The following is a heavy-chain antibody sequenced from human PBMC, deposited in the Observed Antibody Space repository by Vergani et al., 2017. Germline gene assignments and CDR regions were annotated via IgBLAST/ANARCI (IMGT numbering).Heavy chain of an antibody. CDR3: ARELYYYDSSGYIPLYYYYYMDV. J-gene: IGHJ6*03. V-gene: IGHV1-18*01. CDR2: IIAYNGNT. D-gene: IGHD3-22*01. CDR1: GGTFSSYA. Sequence: QVQLVQSGAEVKKPGSSVKVSCKASGGTFSSYAISWVRQAPGQGLEWMGGIIAYNGNTNYAQKLQGRVTMTTDTSTSTAYMELRSLRSDDTAVYYCARELYYYDSSGYIPLYYYYYMDVWGKGTTVTVSS.